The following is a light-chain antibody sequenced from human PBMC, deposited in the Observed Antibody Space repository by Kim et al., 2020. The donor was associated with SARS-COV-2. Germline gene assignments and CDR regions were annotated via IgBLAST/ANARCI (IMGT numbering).Light chain of an antibody. Sequence: SSVEDRGTIPCRASQGISSYLDWYHKRPRKAPKGLIYVASTVQSGVPSRFSGGGSGTEITLTISSLQPEDFATYYCQQLNRYPVTFGGGTKVDIK. CDR3: QQLNRYPVT. V-gene: IGKV1-9*01. CDR2: VAS. J-gene: IGKJ4*01. CDR1: QGISSY.